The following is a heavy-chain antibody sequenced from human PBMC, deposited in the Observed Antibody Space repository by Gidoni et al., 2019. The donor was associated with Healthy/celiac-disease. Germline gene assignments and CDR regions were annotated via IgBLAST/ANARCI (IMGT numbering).Heavy chain of an antibody. CDR1: GGSFSGSY. J-gene: IGHJ4*02. D-gene: IGHD4-17*01. CDR2: INPSGST. V-gene: IGHV4-34*01. CDR3: ARGYHYGDDY. Sequence: QVQLQQWGAGLLKPSETLSLTCAVYGGSFSGSYWSWIRQPPGNGLEWIGEINPSGSTNYNPSLKSRVTISVDTSKNQFSLKLSSVTAADTAVYYCARGYHYGDDYWGQGTLVTVSS.